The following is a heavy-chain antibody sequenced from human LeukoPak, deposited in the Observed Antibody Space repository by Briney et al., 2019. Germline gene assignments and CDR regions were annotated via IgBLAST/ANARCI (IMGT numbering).Heavy chain of an antibody. J-gene: IGHJ4*02. CDR3: ARDPLMAYSSTMDPFDY. Sequence: ASVKVSCKASGYTFTSYGISWVRQAPGQGLEWMGWISAYNGNTNYAQKLQGRVTMTTDTSTSTAYMELSSLRSEDTAVYYCARDPLMAYSSTMDPFDYWGQGTLVTVSS. CDR2: ISAYNGNT. CDR1: GYTFTSYG. D-gene: IGHD6-13*01. V-gene: IGHV1-18*01.